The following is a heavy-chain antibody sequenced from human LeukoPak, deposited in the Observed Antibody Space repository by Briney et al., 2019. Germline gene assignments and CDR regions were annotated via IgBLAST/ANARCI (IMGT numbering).Heavy chain of an antibody. V-gene: IGHV4-39*07. Sequence: SETLSLTCTVSGGSIRSSSYSWGWIRQPPGKGLEWIGSLCYSGTTHYNPSLKSRVTISVDTSKNQFSLRLSSVTAADTAVYYCATRSGYYSSAFDIWGQGTMVTVSS. CDR3: ATRSGYYSSAFDI. D-gene: IGHD3-22*01. CDR2: LCYSGTT. CDR1: GGSIRSSSYS. J-gene: IGHJ3*02.